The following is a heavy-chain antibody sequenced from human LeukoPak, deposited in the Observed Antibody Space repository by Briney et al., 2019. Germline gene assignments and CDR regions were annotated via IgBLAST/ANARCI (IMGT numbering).Heavy chain of an antibody. Sequence: SETLSLTCTVSGGSISSYYWSWVRQPPGKGLEWIGYIYYGGSTNYNTSLKSRVTMSVDTSKNQFSLKVSSVTAADTAVYYCARNPYDILTGFYKNPGGFDFWGQGTLVTVSS. CDR3: ARNPYDILTGFYKNPGGFDF. CDR1: GGSISSYY. V-gene: IGHV4-59*01. CDR2: IYYGGST. J-gene: IGHJ4*02. D-gene: IGHD3-9*01.